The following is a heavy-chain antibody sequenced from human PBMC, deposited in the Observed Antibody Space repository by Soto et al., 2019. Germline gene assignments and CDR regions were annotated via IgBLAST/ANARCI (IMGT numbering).Heavy chain of an antibody. V-gene: IGHV4-4*07. CDR3: ARETGENWTYEAH. D-gene: IGHD1-7*01. CDR2: ITINGNT. Sequence: SETLSLTCRVSGAYISDFSWSWIRQPAGKGLEWIGRITINGNTQKNPSFKSRVTMPIDTSRNRFSLNLQSATAADTALYYCARETGENWTYEAHWGPGTLVTVSS. J-gene: IGHJ1*01. CDR1: GAYISDFS.